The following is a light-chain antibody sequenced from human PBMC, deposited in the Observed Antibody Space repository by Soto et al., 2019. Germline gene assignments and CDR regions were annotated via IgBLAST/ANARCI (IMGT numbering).Light chain of an antibody. CDR2: DAS. J-gene: IGKJ4*01. V-gene: IGKV3-11*01. CDR3: QQRSSWPLT. Sequence: EIVLTQSPATLSLSPGERATLSCRASRGIDTDLAWYQQKRGQAPRLLIYDASNRTTGIPARFSGGGSGTDFTLSISSLATDDSAVYYCQQRSSWPLTFGGGTKVETK. CDR1: RGIDTD.